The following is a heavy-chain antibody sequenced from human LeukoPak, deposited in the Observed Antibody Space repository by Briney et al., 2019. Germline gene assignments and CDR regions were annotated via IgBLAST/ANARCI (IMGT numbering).Heavy chain of an antibody. J-gene: IGHJ5*02. CDR3: ARDPGYCSSTSCSQGFDP. D-gene: IGHD2-2*01. Sequence: SQTLSLTCSVSGGSISSGGYYWSWIRQHPGKGLEWIGYIYYSGSTYYNPSLKSRVTISVDTSKNQFSLKLSSVTAADTAVYYCARDPGYCSSTSCSQGFDPWGQGTLVTVSS. CDR2: IYYSGST. V-gene: IGHV4-31*03. CDR1: GGSISSGGYY.